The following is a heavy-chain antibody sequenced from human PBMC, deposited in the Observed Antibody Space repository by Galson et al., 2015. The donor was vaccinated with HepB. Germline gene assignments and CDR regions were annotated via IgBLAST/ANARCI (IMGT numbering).Heavy chain of an antibody. J-gene: IGHJ4*02. D-gene: IGHD6-6*01. CDR1: GFTFSSYA. V-gene: IGHV3-23*01. CDR3: TRGLAGRALDY. Sequence: SLRLSCAASGFTFSSYAMGWVRQAPGRGLEWVSAISGSGGSTYYADSVKGRFTISRDNSNNTLYLQMNSLRAEDTSVYYCTRGLAGRALDYWGQGTLVTVSS. CDR2: ISGSGGST.